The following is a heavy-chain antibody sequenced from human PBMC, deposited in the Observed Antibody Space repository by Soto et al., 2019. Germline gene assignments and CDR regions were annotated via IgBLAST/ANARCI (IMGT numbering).Heavy chain of an antibody. J-gene: IGHJ5*02. Sequence: QVQLQESGPGLVKPSGTLSLTCAVSGGSISSNNWWSWVRQAPGPGLEWIGDIFHSESTNYNPSLKIRVTMSVDKSKNQFSLKLSSVPAADTAMYYCARLFCSSSSCLTPSWFDPWGQGTLVTVSS. D-gene: IGHD2-2*01. V-gene: IGHV4-4*02. CDR3: ARLFCSSSSCLTPSWFDP. CDR2: IFHSEST. CDR1: GGSISSNNW.